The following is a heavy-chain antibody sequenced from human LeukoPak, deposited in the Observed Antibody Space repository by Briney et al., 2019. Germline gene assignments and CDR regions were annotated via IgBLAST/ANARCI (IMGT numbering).Heavy chain of an antibody. J-gene: IGHJ5*02. D-gene: IGHD2-15*01. Sequence: SETLSLTCTVSGASISSYYWSWIRQPPGKGLEWIGYIYYSGTTNYNPSLKSRVTISVDTSKNQFSLKLSSVTAADTAVYYCAREARYCSGGSCYSGWFDPWGQGTLVTVSS. CDR2: IYYSGTT. CDR3: AREARYCSGGSCYSGWFDP. V-gene: IGHV4-59*01. CDR1: GASISSYY.